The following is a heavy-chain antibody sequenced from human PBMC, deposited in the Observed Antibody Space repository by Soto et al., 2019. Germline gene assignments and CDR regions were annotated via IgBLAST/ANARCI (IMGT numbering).Heavy chain of an antibody. CDR2: MYNSGST. Sequence: SSETLSLTCTVSGGSVSSGSSYWGWIRQPPGKGLEWIGYMYNSGSTNYNPSLKSRVIISVDTSKNQFSLKLSSVTAADTAVYYCARVSSGWYYFDYWGQGTLVTVSS. J-gene: IGHJ4*02. D-gene: IGHD6-19*01. CDR3: ARVSSGWYYFDY. V-gene: IGHV4-61*01. CDR1: GGSVSSGSSY.